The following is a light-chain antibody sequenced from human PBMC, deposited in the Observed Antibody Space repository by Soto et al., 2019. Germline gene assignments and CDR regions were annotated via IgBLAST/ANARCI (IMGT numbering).Light chain of an antibody. CDR1: QRMFYSSNNKNY. Sequence: DIVMTQSPYALALSLGEGATINCRSSQRMFYSSNNKNYLAWYQQKPGQPPKXXSYWASTRESGVPDRVSGSGSGTDFTLTISSLQAEDVEVYYCHQYYSVPLTFGGGTKVDI. J-gene: IGKJ4*01. V-gene: IGKV4-1*01. CDR3: HQYYSVPLT. CDR2: WAS.